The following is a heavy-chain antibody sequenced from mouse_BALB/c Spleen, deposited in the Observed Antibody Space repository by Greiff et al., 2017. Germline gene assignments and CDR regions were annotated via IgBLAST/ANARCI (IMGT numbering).Heavy chain of an antibody. D-gene: IGHD2-14*01. CDR2: ISYSGST. Sequence: ESGPGLVKPSQSLSLTCTVTGYSITSDYAWNWIRQFPGNKLEWMGYISYSGSTSYNPSLKSRISITRDTSKNQFFLQLNSVTTEDTATYYCARRYWFDYWGQGTTLTVSS. J-gene: IGHJ2*01. CDR3: ARRYWFDY. V-gene: IGHV3-2*02. CDR1: GYSITSDYA.